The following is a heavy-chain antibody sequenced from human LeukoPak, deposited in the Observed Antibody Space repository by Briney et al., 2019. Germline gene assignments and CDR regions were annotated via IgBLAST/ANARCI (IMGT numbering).Heavy chain of an antibody. CDR1: GFTFSSYS. J-gene: IGHJ3*02. Sequence: GSLRLSCAASGFTFSSYSMNWVRQAPGKGLEWIGSIYHSGSTYYNPSLKSRVTISVDTSRNQFSLKLSSVTAADTAVYYCARTLGNMIVVEGIAFDIWGQGTMVTVSS. CDR3: ARTLGNMIVVEGIAFDI. D-gene: IGHD3-22*01. V-gene: IGHV4-38-2*01. CDR2: IYHSGST.